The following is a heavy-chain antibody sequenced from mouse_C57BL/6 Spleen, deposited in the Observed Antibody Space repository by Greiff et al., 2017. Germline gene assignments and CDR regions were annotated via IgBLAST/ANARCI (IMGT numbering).Heavy chain of an antibody. Sequence: VQLQQPGPELVKPGASVKLSCKASGYTFTSYWLHWVKQRPGQGLEGIGNINQSNGGTNYNEKFKSKATLTVDKSSSPAYMQLSSLTSEDAAVYYCAREGDYYGPFDYWGQGTTLTVSA. CDR2: INQSNGGT. CDR3: AREGDYYGPFDY. CDR1: GYTFTSYW. D-gene: IGHD1-1*01. J-gene: IGHJ2*01. V-gene: IGHV1-53*01.